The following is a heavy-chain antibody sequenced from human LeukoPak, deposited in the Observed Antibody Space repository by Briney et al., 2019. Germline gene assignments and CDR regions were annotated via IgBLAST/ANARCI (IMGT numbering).Heavy chain of an antibody. CDR3: AKKGGQTPPGNYFDY. CDR2: IGPGGSDT. CDR1: GFIFTDYA. Sequence: GGSLRLSCAASGFIFTDYAMNWVRQAPGRGLEWVSSIGPGGSDTYYADSVRGRFTVSRDNSKNTIFLQMNSLRDDDTALYYCAKKGGQTPPGNYFDYWGQGTQVTVSS. J-gene: IGHJ4*02. D-gene: IGHD2-15*01. V-gene: IGHV3-23*01.